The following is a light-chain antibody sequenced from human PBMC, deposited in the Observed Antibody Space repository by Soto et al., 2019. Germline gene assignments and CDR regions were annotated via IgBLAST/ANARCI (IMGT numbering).Light chain of an antibody. CDR3: QKCNSAPRT. V-gene: IGKV1-27*01. J-gene: IGKJ5*01. CDR2: AAS. Sequence: DIQMTQSPSSLSASVGDRVTITCRASQGISNYLAWYQQKPGKVPKLLIYAASTLRSGVPSRFSGSGSGTDFTLTISSLQPEDVAIYYCQKCNSAPRTFGQGTRLEIK. CDR1: QGISNY.